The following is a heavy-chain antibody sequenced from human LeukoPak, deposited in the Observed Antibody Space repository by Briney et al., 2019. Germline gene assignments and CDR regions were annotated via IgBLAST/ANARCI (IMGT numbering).Heavy chain of an antibody. D-gene: IGHD6-19*01. V-gene: IGHV3-21*01. CDR2: ISSSSSYI. Sequence: GGSLRLSCAASGFTFTSYTMNWVRQAPGKGLEWVSSISSSSSYIYYADSVKGRFTISRDNAKNSLFLQMNSLRVDDTAVYYCAREPERSTGLYSDAFDMWGQGTMVTVSS. J-gene: IGHJ3*02. CDR3: AREPERSTGLYSDAFDM. CDR1: GFTFTSYT.